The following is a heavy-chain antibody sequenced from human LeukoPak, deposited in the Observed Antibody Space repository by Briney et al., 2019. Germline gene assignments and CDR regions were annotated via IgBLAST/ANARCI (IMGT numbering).Heavy chain of an antibody. V-gene: IGHV3-74*01. D-gene: IGHD2-15*01. Sequence: PGGSLRLSCAASGFTFSSYWMHWVRQAPGKGPVWVSHIINDGSRTSYADSVKGRFTISRDNAKNTVYLQTNSLRAEDTAVYYCARSGGGFDYWGQGTLVTVSA. CDR1: GFTFSSYW. CDR3: ARSGGGFDY. J-gene: IGHJ4*02. CDR2: IINDGSRT.